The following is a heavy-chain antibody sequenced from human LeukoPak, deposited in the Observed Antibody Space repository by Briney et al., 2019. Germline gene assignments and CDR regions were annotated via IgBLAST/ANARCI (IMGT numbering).Heavy chain of an antibody. CDR1: GFTFKNYG. V-gene: IGHV3-23*01. D-gene: IGHD3-16*01. CDR2: ISDNGRNT. Sequence: GGSLRLSCTASGFTFKNYGMSWVRQAPGKGLEWVSSISDNGRNTYYADSVKGRLTISRDNSRDTLFLQMDSLRVEDTAVYFCTKRVPYSASYANSDSWGQGIRVTVSS. CDR3: TKRVPYSASYANSDS. J-gene: IGHJ4*02.